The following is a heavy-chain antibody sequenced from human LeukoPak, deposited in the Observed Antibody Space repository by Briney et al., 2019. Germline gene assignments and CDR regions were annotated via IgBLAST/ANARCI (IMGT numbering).Heavy chain of an antibody. Sequence: PGGSLRLSCAASGFSFNTFYMNWVRQAPGKGLEWVSSISTTSSHIQYADSVKGRSTVSRDNARNELYLQMNSLRAEDTAVYSCARGYYHFYYMDVWGKGTTVTVSS. CDR3: ARGYYHFYYMDV. D-gene: IGHD2-15*01. V-gene: IGHV3-21*06. CDR1: GFSFNTFY. J-gene: IGHJ6*03. CDR2: ISTTSSHI.